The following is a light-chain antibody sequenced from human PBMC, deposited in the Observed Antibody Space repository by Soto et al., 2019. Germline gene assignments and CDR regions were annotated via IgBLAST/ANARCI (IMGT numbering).Light chain of an antibody. Sequence: AIQMTQSPSSLSASVGDRVTITCRASQGIRNDLFWYQQKPGKAPKLLIYAASNLQSGVPSRFSGSGSGTDFTLTISSLQPEDFATDYCLQDYNYPRTFGQGTKLEI. CDR3: LQDYNYPRT. J-gene: IGKJ2*02. CDR2: AAS. V-gene: IGKV1-6*01. CDR1: QGIRND.